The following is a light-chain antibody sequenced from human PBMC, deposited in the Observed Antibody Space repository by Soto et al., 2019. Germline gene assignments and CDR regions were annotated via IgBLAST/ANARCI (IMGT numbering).Light chain of an antibody. J-gene: IGKJ1*01. CDR3: QQYGRSPPTWT. CDR1: QSVSSSY. V-gene: IGKV3-20*01. CDR2: GAS. Sequence: EIVLTQSPGTLSLSPGERATLSCRASQSVSSSYLAWYQQKPGQAPRLLIYGASSRATGIPDRFSGSGSGTDCTVTISRLEPEDYAVYYCQQYGRSPPTWTFGQGTKVEIK.